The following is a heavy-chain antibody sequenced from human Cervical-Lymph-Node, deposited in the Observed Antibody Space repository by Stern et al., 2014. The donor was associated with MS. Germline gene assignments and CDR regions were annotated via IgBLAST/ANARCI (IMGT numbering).Heavy chain of an antibody. CDR1: GFRFSSYG. V-gene: IGHV3-30*03. Sequence: VQLVESGGGVVQPGRSLRLSCEASGFRFSSYGIHWVRQAPGKGLEWVAVISYDGSNTHYGVSVKGRFTISRDNSKNMLFLHMNSLSAEDTAVYYCVTGRGYMSGQPEFDYWGQGALVTVTS. J-gene: IGHJ4*02. D-gene: IGHD5-18*01. CDR3: VTGRGYMSGQPEFDY. CDR2: ISYDGSNT.